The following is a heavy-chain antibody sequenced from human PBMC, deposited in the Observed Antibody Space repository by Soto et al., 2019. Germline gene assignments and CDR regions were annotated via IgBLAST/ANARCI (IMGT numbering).Heavy chain of an antibody. Sequence: ASVKVSCKTSGYSFISTDINWVRQATGQGLEWMGWMNPNSGTTGYAQKFQGRVTMTRNISESTAYMELSSLTSEDTAVYYCARGPTAEKVDSWGQGILVTVSS. V-gene: IGHV1-8*01. CDR3: ARGPTAEKVDS. CDR2: MNPNSGTT. CDR1: GYSFISTD. J-gene: IGHJ4*02.